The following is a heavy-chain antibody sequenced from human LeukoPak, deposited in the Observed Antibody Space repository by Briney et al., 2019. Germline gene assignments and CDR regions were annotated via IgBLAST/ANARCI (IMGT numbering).Heavy chain of an antibody. J-gene: IGHJ6*02. CDR2: IYYSGST. Sequence: SETLSLTCTVSGGSINYYYWMWIRQPPGKGLEWIGYIYYSGSTNYNPSLKSRVTISVDTSKNQFSLKLSSVTAADTAVYYCARDRYDFWSGYCYGMDVWGQGTTVTVSS. CDR1: GGSINYYY. D-gene: IGHD3-3*01. V-gene: IGHV4-59*01. CDR3: ARDRYDFWSGYCYGMDV.